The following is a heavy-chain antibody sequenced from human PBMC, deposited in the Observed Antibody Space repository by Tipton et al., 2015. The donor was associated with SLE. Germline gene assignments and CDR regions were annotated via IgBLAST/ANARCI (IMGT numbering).Heavy chain of an antibody. CDR3: ARGSGDSPHDAFDI. CDR2: IYYSGST. J-gene: IGHJ3*02. V-gene: IGHV4-59*06. Sequence: TLSLTCTVSGGSISGYYWSWIRHPAGKGLEWIGFIYYSGSTYYSPSLKSRVTISVDTSKNQFSLKLSSVTAADTAVYYCARGSGDSPHDAFDIWGQGTMVTVSS. D-gene: IGHD4-17*01. CDR1: GGSISGYY.